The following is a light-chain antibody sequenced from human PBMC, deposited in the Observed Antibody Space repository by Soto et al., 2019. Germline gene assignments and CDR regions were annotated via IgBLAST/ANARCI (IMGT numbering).Light chain of an antibody. V-gene: IGLV2-14*03. Sequence: QSGLAKPGSVSGSPGQSITIYCTGTSSDVGSYNSVSWYQQYPGKAPTLMIHDVSNRPSGVSNRFSGSKSGNTASLTISGLQAEDEADYYCSSFTSSSSYVFGSGTKVTVL. J-gene: IGLJ1*01. CDR2: DVS. CDR1: SSDVGSYNS. CDR3: SSFTSSSSYV.